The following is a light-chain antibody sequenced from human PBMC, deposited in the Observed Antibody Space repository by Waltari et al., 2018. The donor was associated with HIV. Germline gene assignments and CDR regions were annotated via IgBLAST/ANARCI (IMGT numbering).Light chain of an antibody. J-gene: IGLJ1*01. Sequence: QFALTEPSSLSGSPGPAIPISCSGFRRDIGDSNYVSWYQQYQGKVPKLIIYDVNYRPSGVSNRFSGSKSDYAAFLNISGLQTEDEAVYHCCSYTSGSTHVFGTGTEVTVL. CDR2: DVN. CDR1: RRDIGDSNY. V-gene: IGLV2-14*03. CDR3: CSYTSGSTHV.